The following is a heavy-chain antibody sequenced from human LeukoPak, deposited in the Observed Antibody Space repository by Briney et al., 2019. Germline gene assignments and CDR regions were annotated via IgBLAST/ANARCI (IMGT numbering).Heavy chain of an antibody. D-gene: IGHD3-10*01. V-gene: IGHV1-2*02. CDR3: ARGDDYGSPKLFTE. CDR1: EYTFSGYY. Sequence: ASVKVSCKASEYTFSGYYFSWMRRAPGQGLEWMGWIDPDNGNTNFAQKFQGRVTLIRATSISTVYMELTSLRFDDTAVYYCARGDDYGSPKLFTEWGQGTLVTVSS. CDR2: IDPDNGNT. J-gene: IGHJ4*02.